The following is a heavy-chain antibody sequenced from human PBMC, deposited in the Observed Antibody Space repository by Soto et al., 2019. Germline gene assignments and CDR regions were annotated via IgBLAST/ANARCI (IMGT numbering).Heavy chain of an antibody. CDR1: GFTFSNVW. D-gene: IGHD6-19*01. J-gene: IGHJ4*02. V-gene: IGHV3-15*07. CDR2: IKSKLDGETI. Sequence: EGQLVESGGGLVKPGGSLRLSCAASGFTFSNVWMNWVRQAPGKGLEWVGRIKSKLDGETIDYAAPVKGRFTILRDDLKNMLYLQMNRLKTEDTGVYYCTPLALKYTSDCYEFPDWGQGTLVTVSA. CDR3: TPLALKYTSDCYEFPD.